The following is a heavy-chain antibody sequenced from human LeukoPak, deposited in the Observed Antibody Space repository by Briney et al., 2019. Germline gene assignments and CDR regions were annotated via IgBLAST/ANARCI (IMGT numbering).Heavy chain of an antibody. J-gene: IGHJ4*02. CDR1: GYTFTGYY. D-gene: IGHD3-10*01. Sequence: ASVKVSCKASGYTFTGYYMHWVRQAPGQGLEWMGWINPNSGGTNYAQKFQGRVTMTRDTSISTAYMELSRLRSDDTAVYYCARSITMVRGVIIPTLYYFDYWGQGTLVTVSS. CDR2: INPNSGGT. CDR3: ARSITMVRGVIIPTLYYFDY. V-gene: IGHV1-2*02.